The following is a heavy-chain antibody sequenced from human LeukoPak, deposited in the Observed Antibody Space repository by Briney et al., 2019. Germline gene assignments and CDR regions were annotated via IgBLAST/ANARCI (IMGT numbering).Heavy chain of an antibody. D-gene: IGHD5-24*01. J-gene: IGHJ4*02. CDR2: ISYDGSNK. Sequence: GRSLRLSCAASGFTFSSYAMHWVRQAPGKGLEWVAVISYDGSNKYYADSVKGRFTISRDNSKNTLYLQMNSLRAEDTAVYYCAREVWGWLQIRNSVSFDYWGQGTLVPVSS. CDR3: AREVWGWLQIRNSVSFDY. V-gene: IGHV3-30*04. CDR1: GFTFSSYA.